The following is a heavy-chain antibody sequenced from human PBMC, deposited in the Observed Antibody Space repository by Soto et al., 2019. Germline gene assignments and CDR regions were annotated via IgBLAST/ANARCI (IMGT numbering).Heavy chain of an antibody. Sequence: SETLSLTCTVSGGSISSSSYYWGWIRQPPGKGLEWIGSIYYSGSTYYNPSLKSRVTISVDTSKNQFSLKLSSVTAADTAVYYCASEKYYYGSGNYYNGYYYYYGMDVWGQGTTVTVSS. CDR1: GGSISSSSYY. J-gene: IGHJ6*02. CDR3: ASEKYYYGSGNYYNGYYYYYGMDV. CDR2: IYYSGST. V-gene: IGHV4-39*01. D-gene: IGHD3-10*01.